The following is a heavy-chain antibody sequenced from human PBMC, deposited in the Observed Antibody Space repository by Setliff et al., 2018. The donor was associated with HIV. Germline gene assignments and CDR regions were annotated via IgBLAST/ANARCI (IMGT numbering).Heavy chain of an antibody. D-gene: IGHD3-3*01. CDR2: ISAGGYT. V-gene: IGHV4-4*07. CDR3: ARDRSGTSYAGDDAFDI. Sequence: SETLSLTCYVTDDPISSYYWSWIRQLPGEGLEWIGRISAGGYTYYNPSLQSRVTMSVDMSKNQFSLKLSSVTAADTAIYYCARDRSGTSYAGDDAFDIWGQGTMVTVSS. J-gene: IGHJ3*02. CDR1: DDPISSYY.